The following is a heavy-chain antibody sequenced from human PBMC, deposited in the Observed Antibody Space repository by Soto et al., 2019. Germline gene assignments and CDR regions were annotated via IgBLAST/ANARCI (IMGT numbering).Heavy chain of an antibody. CDR1: GYTFSSYG. CDR3: ARDGSSGYYYGY. Sequence: QVQLVQSGAEVKKPGASVKVSCKASGYTFSSYGINWVRQAPGQGLEWMGWISAYNGNTNYAQKLQGRVSITTDTSTSTAYMELRSLRSDDTAAYYCARDGSSGYYYGYWGQGTLVTVSS. CDR2: ISAYNGNT. J-gene: IGHJ4*02. D-gene: IGHD3-22*01. V-gene: IGHV1-18*01.